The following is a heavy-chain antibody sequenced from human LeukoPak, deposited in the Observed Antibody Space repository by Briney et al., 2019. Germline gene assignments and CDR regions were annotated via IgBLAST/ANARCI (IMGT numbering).Heavy chain of an antibody. CDR2: IRWNSGSI. J-gene: IGHJ4*02. Sequence: PGRSLRLSCAASGFTFDEFAMHWVRQVPGKGLEWVSGIRWNSGSIGYADSVKGRFTISRDNAKNSLYLQMKSLRAEDTALYYCAKDLPVAGTEGFDYWGQGTLVTVSS. V-gene: IGHV3-9*01. CDR3: AKDLPVAGTEGFDY. CDR1: GFTFDEFA. D-gene: IGHD6-19*01.